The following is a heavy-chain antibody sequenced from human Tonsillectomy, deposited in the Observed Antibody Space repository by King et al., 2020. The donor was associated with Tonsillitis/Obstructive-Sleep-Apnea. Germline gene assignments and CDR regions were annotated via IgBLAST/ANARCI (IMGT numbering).Heavy chain of an antibody. D-gene: IGHD3-22*01. CDR3: ATYGKYYYDTGGYYYYLDY. V-gene: IGHV1-24*01. J-gene: IGHJ4*02. CDR2: FHPEDTET. Sequence: QLVQSGAEVKKPGASVKVSCKVPGYTVTDLAIHWVRQAPGKGLEWMGGFHPEDTETIYAQKFLGRVTLTEDTSTDTAYMELSSLSSEDTAVYYCATYGKYYYDTGGYYYYLDYWGQGTLVSVSS. CDR1: GYTVTDLA.